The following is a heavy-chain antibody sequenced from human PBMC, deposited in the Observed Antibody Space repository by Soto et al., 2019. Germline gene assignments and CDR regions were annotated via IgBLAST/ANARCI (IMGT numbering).Heavy chain of an antibody. V-gene: IGHV4-4*02. CDR1: GGSISSTNW. J-gene: IGHJ5*02. D-gene: IGHD6-13*01. CDR3: ARVIATAVHWFDP. CDR2: IYHSGST. Sequence: QVQLQESGPGLVKPSGTLSLTCAVSGGSISSTNWWSWVRQPPGKGLEWIGDIYHSGSTNYNPSLKSRVTISVDKSTNQFSLKLSSVTAADTAVYYCARVIATAVHWFDPWGQGTLVTVSS.